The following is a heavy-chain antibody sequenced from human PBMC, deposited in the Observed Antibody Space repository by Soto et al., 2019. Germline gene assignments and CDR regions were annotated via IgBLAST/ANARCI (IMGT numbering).Heavy chain of an antibody. CDR2: IDTSGTT. CDR3: ARSGSGSGWL. Sequence: PSETLSLTCTVSGGSISSYYVSWIRQSAGKGLEWIGRIDTSGTTNYNPSLKSRVTMSVDASKNHFSLNLSSVTAADTAVYYCARSGSGSGWLGGQGTLVTVSS. D-gene: IGHD6-19*01. CDR1: GGSISSYY. J-gene: IGHJ4*02. V-gene: IGHV4-4*07.